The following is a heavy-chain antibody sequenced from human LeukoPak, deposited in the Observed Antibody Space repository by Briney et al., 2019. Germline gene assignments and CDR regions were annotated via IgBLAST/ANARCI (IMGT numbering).Heavy chain of an antibody. CDR3: ARLSSSESYYDY. J-gene: IGHJ4*02. CDR1: GFTFSSYW. Sequence: GGSLRLSCAASGFTFSSYWMSWVRQAPGKGLEWVANIKQDGSEEYYVDSVKGRFTISRDNAKNSLYLQMNSLRAEDTAVFYCARLSSSESYYDYWGQGTLVTVSS. V-gene: IGHV3-7*01. D-gene: IGHD3-16*02. CDR2: IKQDGSEE.